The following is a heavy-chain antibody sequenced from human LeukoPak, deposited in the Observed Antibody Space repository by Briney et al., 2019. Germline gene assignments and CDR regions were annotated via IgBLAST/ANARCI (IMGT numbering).Heavy chain of an antibody. CDR1: GFTVSSNY. V-gene: IGHV3-66*01. CDR2: IYSCGST. Sequence: GGSLRLSCAASGFTVSSNYMSWVRQAPGKGLEWVSVIYSCGSTYYADSVKGRFTISRDNSKNTLYLQMNSLRAEDTAVYYCARDYYDSSGYYFFDYWGQGTLVTVSS. CDR3: ARDYYDSSGYYFFDY. D-gene: IGHD3-22*01. J-gene: IGHJ4*02.